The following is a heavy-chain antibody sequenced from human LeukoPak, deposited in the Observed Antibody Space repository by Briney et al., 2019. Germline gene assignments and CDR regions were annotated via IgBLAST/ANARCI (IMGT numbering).Heavy chain of an antibody. D-gene: IGHD2-8*02. CDR1: GFTFSDAW. V-gene: IGHV3-15*01. CDR2: IKSSADGWAT. CDR3: SLRYCSGTSCPGY. Sequence: GGSLRLYCAASGFTFSDAWLSWVRQAPGKGPEWVGRIKSSADGWATDYAAPVKGRFTVSRDDSKDTLYLHMNSLKTEDTAVYYCSLRYCSGTSCPGYWGQGTLVTVSS. J-gene: IGHJ4*02.